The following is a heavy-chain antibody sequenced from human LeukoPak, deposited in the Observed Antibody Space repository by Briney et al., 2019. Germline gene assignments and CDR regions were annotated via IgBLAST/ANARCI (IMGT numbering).Heavy chain of an antibody. Sequence: PGGAPRISLAAPGFTFSRYNMKWVRQAPGKGPELVSSISTSSLYIYYADSMKGRFTISRDNAKNSLYLQMNSLRAEDTAVYYCASEHSGNYYRPFDYWGQGTLVTVSS. D-gene: IGHD1-26*01. J-gene: IGHJ4*02. CDR2: ISTSSLYI. CDR1: GFTFSRYN. CDR3: ASEHSGNYYRPFDY. V-gene: IGHV3-21*01.